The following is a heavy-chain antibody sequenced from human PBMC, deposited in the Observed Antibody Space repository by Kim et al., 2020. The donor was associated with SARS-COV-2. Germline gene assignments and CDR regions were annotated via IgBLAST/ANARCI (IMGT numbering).Heavy chain of an antibody. Sequence: GGSLRLSCAASGFTFSTSWMHWVRQAPGKGLVWVSRIDSHGSSAIYADFVKGRFTISRDNTKNTLYLQMNSLRAEDSAVYYCARDQSRAGPTTVDYWGQGTLVTVSS. V-gene: IGHV3-74*01. CDR1: GFTFSTSW. CDR3: ARDQSRAGPTTVDY. CDR2: IDSHGSSA. J-gene: IGHJ4*02. D-gene: IGHD1-26*01.